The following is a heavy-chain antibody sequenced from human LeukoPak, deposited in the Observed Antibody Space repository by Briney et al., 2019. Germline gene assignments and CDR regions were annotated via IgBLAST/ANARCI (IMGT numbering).Heavy chain of an antibody. CDR3: ARHLNYYLDY. J-gene: IGHJ4*02. CDR2: ISSDGSIT. D-gene: IGHD3-10*01. V-gene: IGHV3-74*01. Sequence: GGSLRLSCAASGFTFSTYWMHWVRHAPGKGLVWVSRISSDGSITGYADSVKGRFTISRDNAKNTLYLQVNSLRAEDTAVYYCARHLNYYLDYWGQGTLVTVSS. CDR1: GFTFSTYW.